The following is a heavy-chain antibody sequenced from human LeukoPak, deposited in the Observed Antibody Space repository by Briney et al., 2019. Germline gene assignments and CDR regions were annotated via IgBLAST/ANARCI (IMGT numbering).Heavy chain of an antibody. V-gene: IGHV3-23*01. CDR2: ISVSGGST. J-gene: IGHJ4*02. Sequence: GGSLRLSCAASGLSSSTYGMTWVRQAPGKGLEWVSGISVSGGSTYYAGSVKGRFTISRDNSKNTLYLQMNSLRAEDTAVYYCALNRRVVWGQGTLVTVSS. CDR3: ALNRRVV. D-gene: IGHD2-15*01. CDR1: GLSSSTYG.